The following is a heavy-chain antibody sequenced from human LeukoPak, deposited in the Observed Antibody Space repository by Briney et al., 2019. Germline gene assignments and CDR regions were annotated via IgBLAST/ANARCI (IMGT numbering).Heavy chain of an antibody. J-gene: IGHJ5*02. D-gene: IGHD3-10*01. Sequence: ASVKVSCKASGYTFIGYYIHWVRQAPGQGLEWMGWINPNSGGTNYAQKFQGRVTMTRDTSISTAYMELSRLRSDDTAVYYCARGEYYYGSGSLTPYNWFDPWGQGTLVTVSS. CDR1: GYTFIGYY. CDR2: INPNSGGT. CDR3: ARGEYYYGSGSLTPYNWFDP. V-gene: IGHV1-2*02.